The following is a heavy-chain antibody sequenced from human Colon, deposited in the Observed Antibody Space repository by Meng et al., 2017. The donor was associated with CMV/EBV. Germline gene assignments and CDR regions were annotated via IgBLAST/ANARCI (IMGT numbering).Heavy chain of an antibody. Sequence: ASVKVSCKASGYTFTSYDINWVRQATGQGLEWMGWMNPNSGNTGYAQKFQGRVTMTRNTSISTAYMELSGLRSEDTAVYYCARGSSLYYYYYYGMDVWGQGTTVTVSS. CDR3: ARGSSLYYYYYYGMDV. D-gene: IGHD2-2*01. CDR1: GYTFTSYD. J-gene: IGHJ6*02. V-gene: IGHV1-8*01. CDR2: MNPNSGNT.